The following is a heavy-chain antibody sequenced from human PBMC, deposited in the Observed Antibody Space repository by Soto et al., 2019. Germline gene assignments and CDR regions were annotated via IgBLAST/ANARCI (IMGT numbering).Heavy chain of an antibody. CDR2: IYYSGST. D-gene: IGHD5-18*01. CDR3: AREDTAMVKYYYGMEV. J-gene: IGHJ6*02. Sequence: SETLSLTCTVSGGSISSSSYYWGWIRQPPGKGLEWIGSIYYSGSTYYNPSLKSRVTISVDTSKNQFSLKLSSVTAADTAVYYCAREDTAMVKYYYGMEVWGQGTTVTVSS. CDR1: GGSISSSSYY. V-gene: IGHV4-39*02.